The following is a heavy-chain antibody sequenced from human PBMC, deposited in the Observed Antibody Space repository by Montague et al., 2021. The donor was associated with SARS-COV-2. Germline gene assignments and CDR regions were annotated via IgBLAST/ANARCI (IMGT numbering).Heavy chain of an antibody. CDR2: IKQDGSEK. J-gene: IGHJ4*02. CDR1: GFTFSSYW. V-gene: IGHV3-7*01. Sequence: SLRLSCAASGFTFSSYWMGWVRQAPGKGLEWVANIKQDGSEKYYXDSVKGRFSISRDNAKNSLYLQMSSLRAEDTAMYYCTRLGWGYSDGLDYWGQGTLVTVSS. CDR3: TRLGWGYSDGLDY. D-gene: IGHD5-18*01.